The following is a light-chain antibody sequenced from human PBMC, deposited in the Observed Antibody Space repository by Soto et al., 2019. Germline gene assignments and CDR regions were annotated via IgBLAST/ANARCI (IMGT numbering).Light chain of an antibody. CDR1: QSVSSN. V-gene: IGKV3-11*01. CDR2: DAS. J-gene: IGKJ5*01. CDR3: QQRSRWPA. Sequence: EIVLTQSPATLSLSPGERATLSCRTSQSVSSNVAWYQQKPGQPPRLLIYDASTRATGIPARFSGSGSGTDFTLTISSLEPEDFAVYYCQQRSRWPAFGQGTRLEIK.